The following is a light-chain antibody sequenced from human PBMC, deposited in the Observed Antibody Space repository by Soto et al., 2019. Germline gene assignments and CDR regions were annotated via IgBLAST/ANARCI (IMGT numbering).Light chain of an antibody. CDR2: EVS. J-gene: IGLJ1*01. Sequence: QSALTQPASVSGSPGQSITISCTGTSSDVGYYNFVSWYQQHPGKAPKLIIYEVSNRPSGVSNRFSASKSGNTASLTISGLQAEDEADYHCSSYAGSYTYVFGTGTKVTVL. V-gene: IGLV2-14*01. CDR3: SSYAGSYTYV. CDR1: SSDVGYYNF.